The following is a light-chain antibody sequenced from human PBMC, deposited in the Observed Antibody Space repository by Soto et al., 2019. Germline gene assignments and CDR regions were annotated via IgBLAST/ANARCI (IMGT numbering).Light chain of an antibody. J-gene: IGKJ1*01. CDR1: QSVSSSY. CDR2: GAS. V-gene: IGKV3-20*01. CDR3: QQYCSSWT. Sequence: EIVLTQSPGTLSLSPGERATLSCRASQSVSSSYLAWYQQKPGQAPRLLIYGASSRATGIPDRFSGSGSGTDFTLTISRLEPEDFAVYYYQQYCSSWTFGQGTKVEIK.